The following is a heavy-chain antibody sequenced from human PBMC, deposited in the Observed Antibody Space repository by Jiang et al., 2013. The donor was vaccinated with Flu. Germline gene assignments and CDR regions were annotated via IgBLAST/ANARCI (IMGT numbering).Heavy chain of an antibody. J-gene: IGHJ4*02. CDR2: VYHSGSA. Sequence: GLVKPSQTLSLTCAVSGGSISSGGYSWSWIRQPPGKGLEWLGYVYHSGSAYYNPSLKGRLTIFLDRSKNHFSLNLNSVTAADTAVYYCATAPTHYDSSGFYFDYWSQGALVTVSS. D-gene: IGHD3-22*01. CDR1: GGSISSGGYS. CDR3: ATAPTHYDSSGFYFDY. V-gene: IGHV4-30-2*01.